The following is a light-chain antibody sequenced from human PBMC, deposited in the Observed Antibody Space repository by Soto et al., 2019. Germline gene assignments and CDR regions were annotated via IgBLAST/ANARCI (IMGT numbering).Light chain of an antibody. CDR1: QSISNW. J-gene: IGKJ2*01. V-gene: IGKV1-5*01. CDR3: QQYNTYSYT. CDR2: DAS. Sequence: DIQMTQSPSTLSASVGDRVTITCRASQSISNWLAWYQQRPGEAPKPLMYDASTLENWVPSRFSGSGSGTEFTLTISGLRPDDFATYYCQQYNTYSYTFGQGTKLEIK.